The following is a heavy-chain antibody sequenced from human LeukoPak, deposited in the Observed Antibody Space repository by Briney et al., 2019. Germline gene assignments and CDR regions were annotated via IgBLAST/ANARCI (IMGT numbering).Heavy chain of an antibody. CDR3: ANQGGSLTEVGYYMDV. CDR2: IRSDGTSK. Sequence: PGRSLRLSCAASGFTFSSYGMHWVRQAPGKGLEWVAFIRSDGTSKYYTDSVKGRFTISRDNSKNTLYLQMSSLRVEDTAVYYCANQGGSLTEVGYYMDVWGKGTTVTVSS. CDR1: GFTFSSYG. D-gene: IGHD1-26*01. V-gene: IGHV3-30*02. J-gene: IGHJ6*03.